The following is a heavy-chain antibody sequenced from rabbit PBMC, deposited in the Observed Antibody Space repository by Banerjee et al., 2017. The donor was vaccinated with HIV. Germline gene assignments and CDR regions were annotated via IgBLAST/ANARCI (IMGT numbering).Heavy chain of an antibody. Sequence: VEFGRDLVKPGASLTRTCTASGFSIRSVYDMCLVRQAPGKGLEWIACIGTADGNTFYANWAKGRFTISKTPSTTVTLQMTSLTAADTATYFCARRADYAGGGNFNLWGQGTLVTVS. D-gene: IGHD4-2*01. CDR3: ARRADYAGGGNFNL. J-gene: IGHJ4*01. CDR2: IGTADGNT. CDR1: GFSIRSVYD. V-gene: IGHV1S40*01.